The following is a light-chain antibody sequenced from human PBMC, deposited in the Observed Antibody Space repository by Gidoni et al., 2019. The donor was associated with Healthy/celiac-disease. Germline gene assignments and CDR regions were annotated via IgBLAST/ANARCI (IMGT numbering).Light chain of an antibody. Sequence: LLLTQSPVTLSGSPGERPTLSCRSSQAVGINYLAWYQQKPGQAPSLLIFGIASRSPDIPDWCIRGGCCTAFTPIIISLLSPDYSVYYCQQYSPCPRTFGQGTRLEIK. V-gene: IGKV3-15*01. CDR2: GIA. CDR3: QQYSPCPRT. J-gene: IGKJ5*01. CDR1: QAVGIN.